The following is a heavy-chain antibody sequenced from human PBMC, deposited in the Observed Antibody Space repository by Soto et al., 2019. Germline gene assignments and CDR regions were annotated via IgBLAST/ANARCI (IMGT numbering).Heavy chain of an antibody. CDR1: GFTFSTSS. D-gene: IGHD1-26*01. CDR2: ISSRSYT. J-gene: IGHJ3*02. V-gene: IGHV3-21*01. CDR3: ARAIGYAVDI. Sequence: EVQLVESGGGLVKPGGYLRLSCADSGFTFSTSSLYWVRQAPGKGLEWVSSISSRSYTYYADSVKGRFTISRDNSKNSLYLKMNSLRAEDTAVYYCARAIGYAVDIWGQGTMVTVSS.